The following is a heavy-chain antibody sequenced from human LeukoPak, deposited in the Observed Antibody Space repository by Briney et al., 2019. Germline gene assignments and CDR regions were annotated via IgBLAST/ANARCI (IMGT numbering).Heavy chain of an antibody. Sequence: SETLSLTCTVSGGSISSYYWSWIRQPPGKGLEWLGYIYYSGSTNYNPSLKSRVTISVDTSKNQFSLKLSSVTAADTAVYYCARYVWGSYPTFEDYWGQGTLVTVSS. V-gene: IGHV4-59*01. J-gene: IGHJ4*02. CDR1: GGSISSYY. D-gene: IGHD3-16*02. CDR3: ARYVWGSYPTFEDY. CDR2: IYYSGST.